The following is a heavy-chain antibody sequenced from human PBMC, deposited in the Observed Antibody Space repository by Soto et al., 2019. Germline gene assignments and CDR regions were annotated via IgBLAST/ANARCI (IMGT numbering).Heavy chain of an antibody. CDR3: ARLVRYSASRFDS. CDR1: GGSISSDY. CDR2: IYGSGST. J-gene: IGHJ4*02. V-gene: IGHV4-59*01. Sequence: SETLSLTCTVSGGSISSDYWNWIRQPPGKGLEWIGYIYGSGSTNYNPSLKSRVTISVDTSKNQFSLRLTSVTAADTAVYYCARLVRYSASRFDSWDQGPLVTVS. D-gene: IGHD3-10*01.